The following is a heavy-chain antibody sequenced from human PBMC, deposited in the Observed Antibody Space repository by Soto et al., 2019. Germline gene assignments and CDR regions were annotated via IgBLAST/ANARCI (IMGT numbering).Heavy chain of an antibody. Sequence: EAQLVESGGGLVQLGRSLRLSCAASGFTFDDYAMHWVRQAPGKGLEWVSGISWNSGSIGYADSVKGRFTISRDNAKNSLYLQMNSLRAEDTALYYCAKAGREQWLVPVYWGQGTLVTVSS. CDR1: GFTFDDYA. J-gene: IGHJ4*02. CDR2: ISWNSGSI. D-gene: IGHD6-19*01. V-gene: IGHV3-9*01. CDR3: AKAGREQWLVPVY.